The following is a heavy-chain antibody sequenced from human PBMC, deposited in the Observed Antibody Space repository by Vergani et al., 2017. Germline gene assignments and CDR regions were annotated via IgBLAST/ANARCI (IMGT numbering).Heavy chain of an antibody. V-gene: IGHV3-15*01. CDR1: GFTFSNAW. J-gene: IGHJ4*02. Sequence: EVQLLESGGGLVQPGGSLRLSCAASGFTFSNAWMSWVRQAPGKGLEWVGRIKSKTDGGTTDYAAPVKGRFTIARDDSKNTLYLQMNSLKTEDTAVYYCTTLIVWGGYSYGWWFGPLDFDYWGQGTLVTVSS. D-gene: IGHD5-18*01. CDR2: IKSKTDGGTT. CDR3: TTLIVWGGYSYGWWFGPLDFDY.